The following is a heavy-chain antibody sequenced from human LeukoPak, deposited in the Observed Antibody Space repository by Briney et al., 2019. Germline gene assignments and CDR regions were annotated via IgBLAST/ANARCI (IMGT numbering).Heavy chain of an antibody. CDR1: GYTFSSYG. J-gene: IGHJ4*02. D-gene: IGHD3-22*01. CDR2: ISAYSGNT. CDR3: ARGYYYDGSGYYLLDY. Sequence: ASVKVSCKASGYTFSSYGISWVRQAPGQGLEWMGWISAYSGNTNYAQKFQGRVTMTTDTSTSTAYMELRSLRSDDTAVYYCARGYYYDGSGYYLLDYWGQGTLVTVSS. V-gene: IGHV1-18*01.